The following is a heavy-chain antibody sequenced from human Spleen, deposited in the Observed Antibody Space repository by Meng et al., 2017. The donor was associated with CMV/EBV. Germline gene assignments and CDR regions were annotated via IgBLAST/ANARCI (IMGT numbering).Heavy chain of an antibody. Sequence: VQLTQWGAGLLKPSETLSLTCAVYGGSFSGYYWSWIRQPPGKGLEWIGEINHSGSTNYNPSLKSRVTISVDTSKNQFSLKLSSVTAADTAVYYCARGVEMATIFYWGQGTLVTVSS. CDR2: INHSGST. CDR1: GGSFSGYY. D-gene: IGHD5-24*01. CDR3: ARGVEMATIFY. V-gene: IGHV4-34*01. J-gene: IGHJ4*02.